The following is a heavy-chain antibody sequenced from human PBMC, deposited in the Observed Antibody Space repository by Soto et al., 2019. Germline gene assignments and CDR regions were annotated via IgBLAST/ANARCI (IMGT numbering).Heavy chain of an antibody. CDR1: GGSISSYY. V-gene: IGHV4-59*01. J-gene: IGHJ4*02. Sequence: TSETLSLTCTVSGGSISSYYWSWIRQPPGKGLEWIGYIYYSGSTNYNPSLKSRVTISVDTSKNQFSLRLSSVTAADTAVYYCGRYAVAGNGGVRFDYWGQGTLVTVSS. CDR3: GRYAVAGNGGVRFDY. D-gene: IGHD6-19*01. CDR2: IYYSGST.